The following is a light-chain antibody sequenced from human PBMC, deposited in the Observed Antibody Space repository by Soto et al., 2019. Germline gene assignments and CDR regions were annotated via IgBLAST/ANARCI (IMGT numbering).Light chain of an antibody. J-gene: IGKJ3*01. V-gene: IGKV2-28*01. CDR1: QSLLHSDGYTY. CDR2: LGS. Sequence: DIVMTQSPPSLSVTPGGPASISCRSSQSLLHSDGYTYVDWYVQRPGQCPQLLIYLGSNRASGVPDRLSGSGSGTDFTLKISKVESEDVGIYYCMQVLHTPFSFGPGTKVDFK. CDR3: MQVLHTPFS.